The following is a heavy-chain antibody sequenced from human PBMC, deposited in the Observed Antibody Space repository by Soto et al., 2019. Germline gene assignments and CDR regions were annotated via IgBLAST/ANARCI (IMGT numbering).Heavy chain of an antibody. CDR2: ISGSGGST. CDR3: AWCSGGSCLGAFDI. D-gene: IGHD2-15*01. Sequence: GGSLRLSCAASGFTFSSYAMSWVRQAPGKGLEWVSAISGSGGSTYYAYSVKGRFTISRDNSKNTLYLQMNSLRAEDTAVYYCAWCSGGSCLGAFDIWGQGTMVTVSS. J-gene: IGHJ3*02. V-gene: IGHV3-23*01. CDR1: GFTFSSYA.